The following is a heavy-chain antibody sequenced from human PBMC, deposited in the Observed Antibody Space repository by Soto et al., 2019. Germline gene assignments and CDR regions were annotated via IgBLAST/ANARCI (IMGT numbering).Heavy chain of an antibody. V-gene: IGHV4-59*01. CDR2: IYYSGST. CDR1: GGSISSYY. CDR3: ARVIVGYYDSSGAIDY. J-gene: IGHJ4*02. Sequence: XETLSLTCTVSGGSISSYYWSGIRQPPGKGLEWIGYIYYSGSTNYNPSLKSRVTISVDTSKNQFSLKLSSVTAADTAVYYCARVIVGYYDSSGAIDYWGQGTLVTVSS. D-gene: IGHD3-22*01.